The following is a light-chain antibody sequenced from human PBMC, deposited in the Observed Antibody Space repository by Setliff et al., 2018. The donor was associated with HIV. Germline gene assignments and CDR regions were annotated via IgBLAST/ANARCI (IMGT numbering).Light chain of an antibody. Sequence: AVVTQEPSLTVSPGGTVTLTCASSSGAVTSGYFPNWFQQKPGQTPRALIYQTDKKYSWTPDRFSGSLLGDKAALTLSGVQPEDEADYYCLLFYGGVHVFGAGTKVTV. CDR3: LLFYGGVHV. CDR1: SGAVTSGYF. CDR2: QTD. V-gene: IGLV7-43*01. J-gene: IGLJ1*01.